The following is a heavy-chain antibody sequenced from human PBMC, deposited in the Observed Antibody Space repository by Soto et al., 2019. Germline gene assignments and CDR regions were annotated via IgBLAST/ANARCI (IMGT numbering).Heavy chain of an antibody. V-gene: IGHV3-66*01. J-gene: IGHJ4*02. D-gene: IGHD6-6*01. CDR2: IYSGGST. CDR1: GFTVSSNY. Sequence: GGSLRLSCAASGFTVSSNYMSWVRQAPGKGLEWVSVIYSGGSTYYADSVKGRFTISRDNSKNTLYLQMNSLRAEDTAVYYCAASGTDSSSSVYDYWGQGTLVTVSS. CDR3: AASGTDSSSSVYDY.